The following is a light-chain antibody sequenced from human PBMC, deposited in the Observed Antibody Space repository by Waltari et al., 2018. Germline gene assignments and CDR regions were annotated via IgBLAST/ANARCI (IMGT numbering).Light chain of an antibody. CDR2: EVS. CDR3: SSYTSSSTRV. J-gene: IGLJ2*01. V-gene: IGLV2-14*01. CDR1: SSDVGGYNY. Sequence: QSALTQPASVSGSPGQSITISCTGTSSDVGGYNYVSWCQQHPGKAPQLRIYEVSNRPSGVSNRFPGSKSGNTASLTISGLQAEDEADYYCSSYTSSSTRVFGGGTKLTVL.